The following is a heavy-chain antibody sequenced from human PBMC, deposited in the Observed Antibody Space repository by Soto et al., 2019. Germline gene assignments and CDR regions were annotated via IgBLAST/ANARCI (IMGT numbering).Heavy chain of an antibody. V-gene: IGHV1-2*02. Sequence: QVHLVQSGADVKKPGASVKVSCQASGYSFTGNSMHWVRQAPGQGLEWIGWINPNNGGTNYAQKFHGRVTMTRDTSISTAYMDLSRLRSADTAVYYCAMQRGGVVYWGQGTLVTVSS. CDR1: GYSFTGNS. CDR2: INPNNGGT. CDR3: AMQRGGVVY. J-gene: IGHJ4*02. D-gene: IGHD6-25*01.